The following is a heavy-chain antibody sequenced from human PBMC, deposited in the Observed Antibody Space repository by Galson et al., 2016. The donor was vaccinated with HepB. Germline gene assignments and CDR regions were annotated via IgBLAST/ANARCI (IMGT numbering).Heavy chain of an antibody. D-gene: IGHD5-24*01. CDR3: VRGGFGLGADGYDY. V-gene: IGHV3-74*03. J-gene: IGHJ4*02. Sequence: SLRLSCSASEFTFTNYDTHWVRQAPGTGRVWVSRINIDGNSITNAASVKGRFAITRDNAKNSLYLKMNSLIDGHTAVYYCVRGGFGLGADGYDYWGQGTLVTVSS. CDR1: EFTFTNYD. CDR2: INIDGNSI.